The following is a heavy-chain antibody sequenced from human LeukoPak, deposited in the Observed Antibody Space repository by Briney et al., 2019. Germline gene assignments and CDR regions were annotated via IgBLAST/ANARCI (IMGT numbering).Heavy chain of an antibody. CDR3: ARDPGSGWNQFDY. Sequence: SETLSLTCTVSGGSVSSGSYYWSWIRQPPGKGLEWIGYIYYSGSTNYNPSLKSRVTISVDTSKNQFSLKLSSMTAADTAVYYCARDPGSGWNQFDYWGQGTLVTVSS. J-gene: IGHJ4*02. CDR2: IYYSGST. CDR1: GGSVSSGSYY. V-gene: IGHV4-61*01. D-gene: IGHD6-19*01.